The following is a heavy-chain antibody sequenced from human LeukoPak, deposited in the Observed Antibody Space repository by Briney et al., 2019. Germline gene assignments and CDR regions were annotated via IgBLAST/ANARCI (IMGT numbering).Heavy chain of an antibody. J-gene: IGHJ6*03. V-gene: IGHV4-34*01. D-gene: IGHD3-9*01. CDR2: INHSGST. Sequence: SETLSLTCAVYGGSFSGYYWSWIRQPPGKGLEWIGEINHSGSTNYNPSLKSRVTISVDTSKNQFSLKLSSVTAADTAVYYCARGPPGYDILTGYSYYYYYYMDVWGKGTTVTVSS. CDR1: GGSFSGYY. CDR3: ARGPPGYDILTGYSYYYYYYMDV.